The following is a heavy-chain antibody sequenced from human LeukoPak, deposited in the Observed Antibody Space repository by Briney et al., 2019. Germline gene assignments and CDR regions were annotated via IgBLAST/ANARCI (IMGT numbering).Heavy chain of an antibody. V-gene: IGHV4-59*01. CDR1: GGPISSYY. D-gene: IGHD2-15*01. Sequence: PSETLSLTCTVSGGPISSYYWSWIRQPPGKGLEWIGYIYYSGSTNYNPSLKSRVTISVDTSKNQFSLKLSSVIAADTAVYYCARDWAYCSGGSCYNHFDYWGQGTLVTVSS. J-gene: IGHJ4*02. CDR2: IYYSGST. CDR3: ARDWAYCSGGSCYNHFDY.